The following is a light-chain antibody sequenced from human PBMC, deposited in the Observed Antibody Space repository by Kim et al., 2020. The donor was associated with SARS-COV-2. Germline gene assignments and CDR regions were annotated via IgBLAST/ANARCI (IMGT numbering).Light chain of an antibody. CDR1: KLETKS. CDR2: YDT. Sequence: SYELTQPPSVSVSPGKTARITCGGDKLETKSVHWYQQRPGQAPVLVMYYDTDRPSGIPERFSGSNSGNTATLTITGGEAGDEADYYCQTWESSSDLVVFGGGSQLTVL. J-gene: IGLJ2*01. CDR3: QTWESSSDLVV. V-gene: IGLV3-21*01.